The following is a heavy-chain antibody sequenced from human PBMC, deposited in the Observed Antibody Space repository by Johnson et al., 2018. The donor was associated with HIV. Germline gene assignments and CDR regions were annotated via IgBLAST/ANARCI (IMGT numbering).Heavy chain of an antibody. CDR1: GFTFSSYG. CDR2: ISYDGSNK. V-gene: IGHV3-30*18. D-gene: IGHD3-16*01. J-gene: IGHJ3*02. CDR3: AKGLIMIVFVGGLAHDAFDM. Sequence: QVQLVESGGGVVQPGRSLRLSCAASGFTFSSYGMHWVRQAPGKGLEWVAVISYDGSNKYYADSVKGRFTISRDNSKNTLHLQMNSLRAEDTAVYYCAKGLIMIVFVGGLAHDAFDMWGQGTMVTVSS.